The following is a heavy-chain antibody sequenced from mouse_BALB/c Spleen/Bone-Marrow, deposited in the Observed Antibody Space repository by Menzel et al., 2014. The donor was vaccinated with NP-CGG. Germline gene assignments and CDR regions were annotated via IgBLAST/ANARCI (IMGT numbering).Heavy chain of an antibody. Sequence: QVQLQQSGAELVKPGASAKLSCKASGYTFTSYWMHWVKQRPGQGLEWIGEINPSNGRTNYNEKFKSKATLTVDKSSSTAYMQLSSLTSEDSAVYYCARTYFDYWGQGTTLTVSP. CDR3: ARTYFDY. J-gene: IGHJ2*01. CDR1: GYTFTSYW. CDR2: INPSNGRT. V-gene: IGHV1S81*02.